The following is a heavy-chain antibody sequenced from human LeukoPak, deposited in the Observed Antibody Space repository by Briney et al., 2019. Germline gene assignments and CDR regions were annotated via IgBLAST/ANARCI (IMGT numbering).Heavy chain of an antibody. Sequence: GGSLRLSCAASGFTFSSYAMSWVRQAPGKGLGWVSAISGSGGSTYYADSVKGRFTISRDNSKNTLYLQMNSLRAEDTAVYYCAPIVVVPAAMREVFDYWGQGTLVTVSS. V-gene: IGHV3-23*01. CDR2: ISGSGGST. CDR1: GFTFSSYA. J-gene: IGHJ4*02. D-gene: IGHD2-2*01. CDR3: APIVVVPAAMREVFDY.